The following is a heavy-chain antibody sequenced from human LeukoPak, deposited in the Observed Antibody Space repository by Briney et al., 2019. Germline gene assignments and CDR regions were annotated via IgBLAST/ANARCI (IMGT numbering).Heavy chain of an antibody. Sequence: ASVKVSRKASGYTFTSYGISWVRQAPGQGLEWMGWISAYNGNTNYAQKLQGRVTMTTDTSTSTAYMELRSLRSDDTAVYYCARDFRLTVRGVILDYWGQGTLVTVSS. J-gene: IGHJ4*02. CDR3: ARDFRLTVRGVILDY. CDR1: GYTFTSYG. V-gene: IGHV1-18*01. CDR2: ISAYNGNT. D-gene: IGHD3-10*01.